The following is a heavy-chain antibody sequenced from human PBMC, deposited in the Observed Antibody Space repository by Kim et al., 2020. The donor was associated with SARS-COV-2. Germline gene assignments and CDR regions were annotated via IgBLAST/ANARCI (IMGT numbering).Heavy chain of an antibody. V-gene: IGHV1-8*01. D-gene: IGHD3-3*01. CDR1: GYTFTSYD. Sequence: ASVKVSCKASGYTFTSYDINWVRQATGQGLEWMGWMNPNSGNTGYAQKFQGRVTMTRNTSISTAYMELSSLRSEDTAVYYCARGRPRSYYDFLSGLLGDYYYYYMDVWGKGTTVTVSS. CDR3: ARGRPRSYYDFLSGLLGDYYYYYMDV. CDR2: MNPNSGNT. J-gene: IGHJ6*03.